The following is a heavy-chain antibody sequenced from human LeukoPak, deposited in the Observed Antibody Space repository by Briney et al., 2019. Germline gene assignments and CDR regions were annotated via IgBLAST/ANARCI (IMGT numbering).Heavy chain of an antibody. J-gene: IGHJ3*02. CDR1: GGSISSYY. V-gene: IGHV4-34*01. Sequence: SETLSLTCTVSGGSISSYYWSWIRQPPGKGLEWIGEINHSGSTNYNPSLKSRVTISVDTSKNQFSLKLSSVTAADTAVYYCARGGRSSVYGIVVVVAAARAFDIWGQGTMVTVSS. D-gene: IGHD2-15*01. CDR2: INHSGST. CDR3: ARGGRSSVYGIVVVVAAARAFDI.